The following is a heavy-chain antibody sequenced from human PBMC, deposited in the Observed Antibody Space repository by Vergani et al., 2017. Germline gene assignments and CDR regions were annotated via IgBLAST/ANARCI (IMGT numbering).Heavy chain of an antibody. CDR3: AKDSYDSSGYPDY. CDR2: ISCDGGST. CDR1: GFTFDDYA. D-gene: IGHD3-22*01. Sequence: EVQLVESGGVVVQPGGSLRLSCAASGFTFDDYAMHWVRQAPGKGLEWVSLISCDGGSTYYADSVKGRFTISRDNSKNSLYLQMNSLRAEDTALYYCAKDSYDSSGYPDYWGQGTLVTVSS. J-gene: IGHJ4*02. V-gene: IGHV3-43D*04.